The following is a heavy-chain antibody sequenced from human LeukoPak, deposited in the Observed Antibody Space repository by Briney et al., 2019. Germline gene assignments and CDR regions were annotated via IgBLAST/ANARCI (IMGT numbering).Heavy chain of an antibody. CDR2: ISSSSSYI. V-gene: IGHV3-21*01. CDR1: GFTFSSYS. CDR3: ARDRCSSTSCYVTY. J-gene: IGHJ4*02. D-gene: IGHD2-2*01. Sequence: SGGSLRPSCAASGFTFSSYSMNWVRQAPGKGLEWVSSISSSSSYIYYADSVKGRFTISRDNAKNSLYLQMNSLRAEDTAVYYCARDRCSSTSCYVTYWGQGTLVTVSS.